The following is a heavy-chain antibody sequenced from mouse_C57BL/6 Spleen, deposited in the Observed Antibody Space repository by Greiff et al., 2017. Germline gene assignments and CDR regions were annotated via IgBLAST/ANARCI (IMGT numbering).Heavy chain of an antibody. CDR2: ISSGSSTI. CDR1: GFTFSDYG. Sequence: EVKVVESGGGLVKPGGSLKLSCAASGFTFSDYGMHWVRQAPEKGLEWVAYISSGSSTIYYADTVKGRFTISRDNAKNTLFLQMTSLRSEDTAMYYCARNPFITTVVGYFDYWGQGTTLTVSS. D-gene: IGHD1-1*01. V-gene: IGHV5-17*01. CDR3: ARNPFITTVVGYFDY. J-gene: IGHJ2*01.